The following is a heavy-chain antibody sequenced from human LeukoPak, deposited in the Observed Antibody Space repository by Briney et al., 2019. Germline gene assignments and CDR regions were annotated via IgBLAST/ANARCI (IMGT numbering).Heavy chain of an antibody. D-gene: IGHD3-22*01. Sequence: GGSLRLSCAASGFTFSSYAMSWVRQAPGKGLGWVSAISGSGGSTHYADSVKGRFTISRDNSKNTLSQQMNSLRAEDTAVYYCAKDYSGYYDSSGYYSDDAFDIWGQGTMVTVSS. V-gene: IGHV3-23*01. CDR3: AKDYSGYYDSSGYYSDDAFDI. CDR1: GFTFSSYA. CDR2: ISGSGGST. J-gene: IGHJ3*02.